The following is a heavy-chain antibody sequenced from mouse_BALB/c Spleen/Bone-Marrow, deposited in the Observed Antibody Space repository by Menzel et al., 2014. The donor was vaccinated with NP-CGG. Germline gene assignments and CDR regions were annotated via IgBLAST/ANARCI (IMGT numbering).Heavy chain of an antibody. J-gene: IGHJ4*01. V-gene: IGHV10-1*02. Sequence: EVMLVESGGGLVQPKGSLKLSCAASGFTFNTYAMNWVRQAPGKGLEWVARIRSKSKNYATYYADSVKDRFTISRDDSQNILYLQMNKVKTEDTAMYYCVRHCFYGMDFWGQGTSVTVSS. CDR2: IRSKSKNYAT. CDR3: VRHCFYGMDF. CDR1: GFTFNTYA.